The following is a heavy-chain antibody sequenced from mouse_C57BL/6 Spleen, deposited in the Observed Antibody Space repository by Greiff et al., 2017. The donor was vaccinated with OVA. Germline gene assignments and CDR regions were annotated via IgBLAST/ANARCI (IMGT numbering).Heavy chain of an antibody. V-gene: IGHV1-15*01. Sequence: QVQLQQSGAELVRPGASVTLSCKASGYTFTDYEMHWVKQTPVHGLEWIGAIDPETGGTAYNQKFKGKAILTADKSSSTAYMELRSLTSEDAAVYYCTRSDPYYAMDYWGQGTSVTVSS. J-gene: IGHJ4*01. CDR1: GYTFTDYE. CDR2: IDPETGGT. CDR3: TRSDPYYAMDY.